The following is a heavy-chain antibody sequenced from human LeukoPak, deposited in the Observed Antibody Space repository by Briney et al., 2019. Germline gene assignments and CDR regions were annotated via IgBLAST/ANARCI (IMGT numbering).Heavy chain of an antibody. V-gene: IGHV4-39*07. CDR1: GGSISSRSSY. J-gene: IGHJ4*02. CDR2: IYYSGST. D-gene: IGHD5-18*01. Sequence: SETLSLTCTVSGGSISSRSSYWGWGRQPPGKGLEWIGSIYYSGSTYYNPSLKSRVTISVDTSKNQFSLKLSSVTAADTAVYYCATIPYSYGPYYFDYWGQGTLVTVSS. CDR3: ATIPYSYGPYYFDY.